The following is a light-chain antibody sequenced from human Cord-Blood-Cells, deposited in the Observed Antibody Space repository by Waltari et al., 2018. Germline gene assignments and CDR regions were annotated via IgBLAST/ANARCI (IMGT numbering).Light chain of an antibody. V-gene: IGLV2-14*03. CDR1: SSDGGGYNY. CDR2: DVS. Sequence: QSALTQPASGSGSPGPSLTISCPGTSSDGGGYNYVSWYQQHPGKAPKLMIYDVSNRPSGVSNRFSGSKSGNTASLTISGLQAEDEADYYCSSYTSSSTLVFGGGTKLTVL. CDR3: SSYTSSSTLV. J-gene: IGLJ3*02.